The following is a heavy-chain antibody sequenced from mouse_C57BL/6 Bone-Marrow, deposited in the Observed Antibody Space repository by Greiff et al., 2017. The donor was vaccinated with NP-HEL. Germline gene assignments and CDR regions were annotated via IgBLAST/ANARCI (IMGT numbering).Heavy chain of an antibody. CDR1: GYAFSSSW. V-gene: IGHV1-82*01. Sequence: LVESGPELVKPGASVKISCKASGYAFSSSWMNWVKQRPGKGLEWIGRLYPGDGDTNYNGKFKGKATLTEDNSSRTAYMQLSSLTSEDSAVYFCARFTTPRYFDVWGTGTTVTVAS. CDR2: LYPGDGDT. D-gene: IGHD1-1*01. CDR3: ARFTTPRYFDV. J-gene: IGHJ1*03.